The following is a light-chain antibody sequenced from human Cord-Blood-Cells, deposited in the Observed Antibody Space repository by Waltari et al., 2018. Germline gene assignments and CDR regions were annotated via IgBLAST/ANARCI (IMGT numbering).Light chain of an antibody. V-gene: IGLV3-1*01. CDR3: QAWDSSTYV. J-gene: IGLJ1*01. CDR2: QDS. CDR1: KLGDKY. Sequence: SYELTQPPSVSVSPGQTASITCSGVKLGDKYACWYQQKPGQSPVLVIYQDSKRPSGIPGRFSGSNSGTTATLTISGTQAMDEADYYCQAWDSSTYVFGTGTKVTVL.